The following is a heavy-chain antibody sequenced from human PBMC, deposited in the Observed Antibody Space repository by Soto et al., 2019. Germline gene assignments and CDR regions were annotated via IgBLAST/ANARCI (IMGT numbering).Heavy chain of an antibody. CDR3: AKSEPYGSGSYYFDY. Sequence: PGGSLRLSCAASGFTFSSYAMSWVRQAPGKGLEWVSSIGGSGGNTYYADSVKGRFTISRDNSKNTLYLQMNSLRAEDTAIYYCAKSEPYGSGSYYFDYWGQGTLVTVSS. CDR1: GFTFSSYA. J-gene: IGHJ4*02. D-gene: IGHD1-26*01. V-gene: IGHV3-23*01. CDR2: IGGSGGNT.